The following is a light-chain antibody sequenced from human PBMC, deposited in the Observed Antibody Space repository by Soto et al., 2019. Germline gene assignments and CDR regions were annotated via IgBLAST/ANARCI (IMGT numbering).Light chain of an antibody. V-gene: IGKV1-39*01. CDR2: AAS. CDR1: QSISSY. CDR3: QQSYSTPPT. J-gene: IGKJ1*01. Sequence: DIPLTQSPSSLSASLGERVTIXSRASQSISSYLNWYQQKPGKAPKLLIYAASSLQSGVPSRFSGSGSGTDFTLTISSLQPEDFATYYCQQSYSTPPTFGQGTKVDI.